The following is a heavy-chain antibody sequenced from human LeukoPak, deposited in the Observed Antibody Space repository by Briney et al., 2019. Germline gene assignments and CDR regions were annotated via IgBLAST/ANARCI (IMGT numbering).Heavy chain of an antibody. J-gene: IGHJ4*02. CDR2: INGDGRSF. D-gene: IGHD3-10*01. Sequence: GGSLRLSCAASGFTFSSSWMHWVRQAPGKGLVWVSRINGDGRSFSYADSVKGRFTISRDNADNTLYLQMNSLRAEDTAVYYCARSLLWFGESHDYWGQGTLVTVSS. CDR3: ARSLLWFGESHDY. V-gene: IGHV3-74*01. CDR1: GFTFSSSW.